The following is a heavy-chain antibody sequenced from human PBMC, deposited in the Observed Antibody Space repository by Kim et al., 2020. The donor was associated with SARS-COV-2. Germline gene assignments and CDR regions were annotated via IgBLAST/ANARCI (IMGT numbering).Heavy chain of an antibody. Sequence: GGSLRLSCTASGVIFGDYAMSWFRQAPGKGLEWVGFIRSKGNGETTEYAASVKGRFTISRVDSKSIAYLHMNSLKNEDTAVYNCTLGSGSSWYGVLSYGMDVWRRDHGLRVL. J-gene: IGHJ6*01. CDR2: IRSKGNGETT. V-gene: IGHV3-49*03. CDR1: GVIFGDYA. D-gene: IGHD6-13*01. CDR3: TLGSGSSWYGVLSYGMDV.